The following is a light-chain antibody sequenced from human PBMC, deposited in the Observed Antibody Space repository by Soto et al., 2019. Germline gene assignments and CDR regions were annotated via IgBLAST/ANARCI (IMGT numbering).Light chain of an antibody. CDR1: SHDIGNGYDS. J-gene: IGLJ1*01. V-gene: IGLV2-14*03. CDR2: DVV. CDR3: CSYTANIAPYV. Sequence: QSVLTQPASVSGSPGQSITISCTGTSHDIGNGYDSVSWYQQHPGKAPKLIIYDVVNRPSAVSSRFSGSKSGNTASLTISVLQAEDEAEYYCCSYTANIAPYVFGTGTKVTVL.